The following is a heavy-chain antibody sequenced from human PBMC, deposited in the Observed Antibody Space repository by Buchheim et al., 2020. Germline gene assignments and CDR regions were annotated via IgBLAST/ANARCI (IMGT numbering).Heavy chain of an antibody. CDR3: ARGLMMSYDGSGYYFDY. V-gene: IGHV4-30-4*07. Sequence: QVQLQESGPGLVKPSQTLSLTCAVSGGSIGSGGYSWSWIRQPPGKGLEWIGYIYYSGSTYYNPSLKSRVTISVDTSKNQFSLKLSSVTAADTAVYYCARGLMMSYDGSGYYFDYWGQGTL. CDR2: IYYSGST. J-gene: IGHJ4*02. D-gene: IGHD3-22*01. CDR1: GGSIGSGGYS.